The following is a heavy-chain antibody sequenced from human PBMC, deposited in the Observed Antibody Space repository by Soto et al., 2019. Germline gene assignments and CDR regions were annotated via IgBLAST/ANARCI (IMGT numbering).Heavy chain of an antibody. D-gene: IGHD1-26*01. Sequence: GGSLRLSCAASGFTFSTHGMHWVRQAPGKGLEWVAVISYDGSNKYYVDSVKGRFTISRDNSKNTLYLQMNSLRAEDTAVYYCAKDQSSGSYRHVAFDIWGQGTMVTVSS. CDR1: GFTFSTHG. V-gene: IGHV3-30*18. CDR2: ISYDGSNK. J-gene: IGHJ3*02. CDR3: AKDQSSGSYRHVAFDI.